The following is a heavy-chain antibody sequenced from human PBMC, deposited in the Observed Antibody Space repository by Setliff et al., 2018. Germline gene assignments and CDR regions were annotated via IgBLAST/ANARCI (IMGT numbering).Heavy chain of an antibody. CDR1: GFIFRNYG. CDR3: ARDIDTTSHYGMFDY. V-gene: IGHV3-33*01. D-gene: IGHD3-9*01. CDR2: MWSDGTKK. J-gene: IGHJ4*02. Sequence: LSLSCAASGFIFRNYGIHWVRQTPGKGLEWVAVMWSDGTKKYYADSVKGRFTVSRDISRNTVFLDMNSLRAEDTAVYHCARDIDTTSHYGMFDYWGQGALVTVSS.